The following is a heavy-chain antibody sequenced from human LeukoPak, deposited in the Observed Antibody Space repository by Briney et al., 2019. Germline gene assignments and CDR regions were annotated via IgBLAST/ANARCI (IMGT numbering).Heavy chain of an antibody. CDR1: GFTFDTYT. CDR3: ARGGYYGSFDY. CDR2: ISSKSGYI. D-gene: IGHD3-22*01. J-gene: IGHJ4*02. V-gene: IGHV3-21*01. Sequence: GGSLRLSCVASGFTFDTYTMNWVRQAPGKGLEWVSSISSKSGYIHYADSVKGRFIISRDNAKNSLSLQMNSLRAEDTAVYYCARGGYYGSFDYWGQGTLVTVSS.